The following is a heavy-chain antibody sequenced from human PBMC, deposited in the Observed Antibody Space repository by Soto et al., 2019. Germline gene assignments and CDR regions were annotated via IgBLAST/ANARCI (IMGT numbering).Heavy chain of an antibody. CDR3: ARRYCSGGSCYENDAFDI. D-gene: IGHD2-15*01. V-gene: IGHV5-51*01. Sequence: GESLKISCKGSGYSFTSYWIGWVRQMPGKGLEWMGIIYPGDSDTRYSPSFQGQVTISADKSISTAYLQWSSLKASDTAMYYCARRYCSGGSCYENDAFDIWGQGTMVTVSS. J-gene: IGHJ3*02. CDR2: IYPGDSDT. CDR1: GYSFTSYW.